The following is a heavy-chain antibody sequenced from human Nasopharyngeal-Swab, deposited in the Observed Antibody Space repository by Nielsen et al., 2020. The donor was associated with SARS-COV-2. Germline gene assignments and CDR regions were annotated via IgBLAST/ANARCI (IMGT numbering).Heavy chain of an antibody. D-gene: IGHD4-11*01. J-gene: IGHJ2*01. Sequence: GGSLRLSCAASGFTVSSSYMSWVRQAPGKGLEWVSTIHSDGNTYFADSMRGRFSSYRDNYRNTLSLEMNSLRAEDTAVYYCASRGAANDPSTRDLPYSRRTFDLWGRGTLVTVSS. CDR1: GFTVSSSY. CDR2: IHSDGNT. V-gene: IGHV3-53*01. CDR3: ASRGAANDPSTRDLPYSRRTFDL.